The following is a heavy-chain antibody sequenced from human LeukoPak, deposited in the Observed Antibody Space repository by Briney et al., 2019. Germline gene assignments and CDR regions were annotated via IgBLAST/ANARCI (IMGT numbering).Heavy chain of an antibody. CDR2: ITDSGGTT. D-gene: IGHD3-10*01. J-gene: IGHJ4*02. CDR3: AKDLGFGELNRYDY. Sequence: PGGTLRLSCAASGFTFSSYGMSWVRQAPGKGLEWVSTITDSGGTTYYTDSVKGRFTISRDDSKKTLYLQMNSLRAEDTAVYYCAKDLGFGELNRYDYWGQGTLVTVSS. V-gene: IGHV3-23*01. CDR1: GFTFSSYG.